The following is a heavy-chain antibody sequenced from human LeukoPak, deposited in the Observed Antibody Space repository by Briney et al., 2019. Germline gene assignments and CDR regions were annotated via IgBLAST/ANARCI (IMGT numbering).Heavy chain of an antibody. J-gene: IGHJ4*02. V-gene: IGHV3-11*01. CDR1: GFTFSGYY. CDR2: ISSSGSTI. Sequence: GGSLRLSCAASGFTFSGYYMSWIRQAPGKGLEWVSYISSSGSTIYYIDSVKGRFTISRDNAKNSLCLQMNSLRAEDTAVYYCASYSGYDGIDYWGQGTLVTVSS. CDR3: ASYSGYDGIDY. D-gene: IGHD5-12*01.